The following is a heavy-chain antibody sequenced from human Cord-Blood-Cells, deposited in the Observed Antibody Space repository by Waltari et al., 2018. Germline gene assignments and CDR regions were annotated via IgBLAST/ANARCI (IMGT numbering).Heavy chain of an antibody. V-gene: IGHV2-5*01. J-gene: IGHJ4*02. CDR2: IYWNDDK. Sequence: QITLKESGPTLVKPTQTLTLTCTFSGCSLSTSGVGVGWIRPPPGKALEWLALIYWNDDKRYSPSLKSRLTITKDTSKNQVVLTMTNMEPVDTATYYCAQLGRGVFDYWGQGTLVTVSS. D-gene: IGHD7-27*01. CDR1: GCSLSTSGVG. CDR3: AQLGRGVFDY.